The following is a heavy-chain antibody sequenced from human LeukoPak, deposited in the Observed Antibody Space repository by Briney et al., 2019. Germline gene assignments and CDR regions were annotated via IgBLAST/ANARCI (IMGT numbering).Heavy chain of an antibody. CDR3: AKSIVVVPAGDY. J-gene: IGHJ4*02. CDR2: ISGSGGST. Sequence: GGSLRLSCAASGFIFSSHGMHWVRQAPGKGLEWVSAISGSGGSTYYADSVKGRFTISRDNSKNTLYLQMNSLRAEDTAVYYCAKSIVVVPAGDYWGQGTLVTVSS. D-gene: IGHD2-2*01. CDR1: GFIFSSHG. V-gene: IGHV3-23*01.